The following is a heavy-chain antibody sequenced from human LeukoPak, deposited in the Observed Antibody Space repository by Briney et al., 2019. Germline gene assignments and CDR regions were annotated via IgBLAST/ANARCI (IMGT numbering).Heavy chain of an antibody. J-gene: IGHJ4*02. V-gene: IGHV4-34*01. D-gene: IGHD3-22*01. Sequence: SETLSLTCAVYGGSFSGYYWSWIRQPPGKGLEWIGEINHSGSTNYNPSLKSRVTISVDMSKNQFSLKLSSVTAADTAVYYCARSGGWLLRFDYWGQGTLVTVSS. CDR1: GGSFSGYY. CDR2: INHSGST. CDR3: ARSGGWLLRFDY.